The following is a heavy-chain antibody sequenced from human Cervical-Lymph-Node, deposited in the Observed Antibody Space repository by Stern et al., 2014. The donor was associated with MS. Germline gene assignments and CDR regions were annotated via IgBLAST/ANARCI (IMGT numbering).Heavy chain of an antibody. Sequence: VQLVESGPGLVKPPQTLPLTCTVSGGSINSGGYYWSWIRQYPGKGLEWIGYIYYTGSAYYDPSLKSRLSMSIDTSKNQFSLNLNSVTAADTAVYYCARGARYSDSSGYYFYFDYWGQGTLVTVSS. CDR1: GGSINSGGYY. J-gene: IGHJ4*02. V-gene: IGHV4-31*03. D-gene: IGHD3-22*01. CDR2: IYYTGSA. CDR3: ARGARYSDSSGYYFYFDY.